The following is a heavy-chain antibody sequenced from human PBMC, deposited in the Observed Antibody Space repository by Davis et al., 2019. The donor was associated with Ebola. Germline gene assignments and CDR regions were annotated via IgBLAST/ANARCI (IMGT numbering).Heavy chain of an antibody. CDR2: FAPGDGET. Sequence: ASVKVSCKVSGYTPTEFSMHWVRQAPGKGLEWMGGFAPGDGETIYAQKFQGRVTMTEDTSTDTAYMELSSLRSEDTAVYYCATSRLIFGVVIIRGMDVWGQGTTVTVSS. J-gene: IGHJ6*02. CDR1: GYTPTEFS. D-gene: IGHD3-3*01. V-gene: IGHV1-24*01. CDR3: ATSRLIFGVVIIRGMDV.